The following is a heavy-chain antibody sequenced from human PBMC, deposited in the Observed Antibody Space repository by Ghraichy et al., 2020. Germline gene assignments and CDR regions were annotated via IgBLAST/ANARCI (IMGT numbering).Heavy chain of an antibody. D-gene: IGHD6-19*01. V-gene: IGHV4-59*01. Sequence: SETLSLTCSVSGGSMSSSFWGWIRQPPGKGLEWIGYVYFNGSTKYSPSLKSRVTISVDTSKNQFSLNLSSVTAADTAVYFCARYRSGWYGVFDYWGQGALVTVSS. J-gene: IGHJ4*02. CDR3: ARYRSGWYGVFDY. CDR1: GGSMSSSF. CDR2: VYFNGST.